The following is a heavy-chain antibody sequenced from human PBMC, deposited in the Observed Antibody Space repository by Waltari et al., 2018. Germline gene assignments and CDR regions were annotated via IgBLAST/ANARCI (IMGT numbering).Heavy chain of an antibody. Sequence: QVQLQESGPGLVKPSETLSLTCAVSGYSISSGYYWGWIRQPPGKGLEWIGRIYTSGRTNYNPSLKSRVTISVDTSKNQFSLKLSSVTAADTAVYYCARGGGVTTVTGFDYWGQGTLVTVSS. J-gene: IGHJ4*02. CDR1: GYSISSGYY. V-gene: IGHV4-38-2*01. CDR3: ARGGGVTTVTGFDY. D-gene: IGHD4-17*01. CDR2: IYTSGRT.